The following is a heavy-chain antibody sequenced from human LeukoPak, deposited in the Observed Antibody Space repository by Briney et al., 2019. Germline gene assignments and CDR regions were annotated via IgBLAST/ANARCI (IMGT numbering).Heavy chain of an antibody. CDR3: ARVTGTTMVDY. J-gene: IGHJ4*02. D-gene: IGHD1-7*01. CDR1: GFTFSSYW. CDR2: INSDGRST. V-gene: IGHV3-74*01. Sequence: GGSLRLSCAASGFTFSSYWMHWVRQAPGKGLVWVSRINSDGRSTSYADSVKGRFTISRDNAKNTLYLQMNSLRAEDTAVYYCARVTGTTMVDYWGQGTLVTVSS.